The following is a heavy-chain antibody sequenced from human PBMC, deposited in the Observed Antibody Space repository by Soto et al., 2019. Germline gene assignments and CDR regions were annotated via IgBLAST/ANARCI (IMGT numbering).Heavy chain of an antibody. J-gene: IGHJ5*01. D-gene: IGHD2-15*01. CDR2: IYKSATT. Sequence: SETLSLTCSVSGDSISSVDYFWAWIRQPPGQALEYIGYIYKSATTYYNPSFESRVAISLDTSKSQFSLNVTSVTAADTAVYFCARGRYCLTGRCFTNWFDSWGQGTLVNVS. CDR3: ARGRYCLTGRCFTNWFDS. V-gene: IGHV4-30-4*01. CDR1: GDSISSVDYF.